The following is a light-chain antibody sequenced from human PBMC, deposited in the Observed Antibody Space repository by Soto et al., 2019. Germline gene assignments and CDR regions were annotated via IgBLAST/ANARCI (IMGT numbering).Light chain of an antibody. CDR3: SSYTGSTTYV. V-gene: IGLV2-14*01. CDR2: DVS. CDR1: SSDVGGYNY. J-gene: IGLJ1*01. Sequence: QSALTQPASVSGSPGQSITISCTGTSSDVGGYNYVSWYQQHPGKAPKLMIYDVSNRPSGVSNRFSGSKSGNTASLTISGLRAEDEADYYCSSYTGSTTYVFGIGTKLTVL.